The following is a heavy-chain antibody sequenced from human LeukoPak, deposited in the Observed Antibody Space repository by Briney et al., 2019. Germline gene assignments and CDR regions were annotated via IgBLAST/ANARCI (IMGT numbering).Heavy chain of an antibody. J-gene: IGHJ6*03. CDR1: GYSFANYG. CDR3: ARGRFGVTYIIRYYYYYYMDV. D-gene: IGHD3-16*01. Sequence: ASVKVSCKTFGYSFANYGISWVRQAPGQGLEWLAWISPYNGDGIAAQRFQGRLSMTTDPSTSTAYMELRSLRSDDTAVYYRARGRFGVTYIIRYYYYYYMDVWGKGTTVTVSS. V-gene: IGHV1-18*01. CDR2: ISPYNGDG.